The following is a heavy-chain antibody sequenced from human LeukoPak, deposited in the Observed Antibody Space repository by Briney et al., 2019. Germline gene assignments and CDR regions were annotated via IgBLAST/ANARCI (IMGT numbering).Heavy chain of an antibody. CDR3: ARKGPEHLPTYFDH. V-gene: IGHV4-30-2*01. CDR2: IYHGGST. D-gene: IGHD2-21*01. Sequence: PSQTLSLTCTVSGGSISSGGDYWSWIRQPPGKGLEWIGYIYHGGSTYYKPSLKSRVTISVDKSRNHFTLMVTAVTAADTAFYYCARKGPEHLPTYFDHWGRGILVTVSS. CDR1: GGSISSGGDY. J-gene: IGHJ4*02.